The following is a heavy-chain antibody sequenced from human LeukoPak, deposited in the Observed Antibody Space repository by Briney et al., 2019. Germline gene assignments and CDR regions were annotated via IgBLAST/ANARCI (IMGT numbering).Heavy chain of an antibody. CDR3: ARDNSSGWYGDWDY. CDR2: IYYSGST. V-gene: IGHV4-39*02. D-gene: IGHD6-19*01. J-gene: IGHJ4*02. CDR1: GGSISSSSYY. Sequence: SETLSLTCTVSGGSISSSSYYWGWIRQPPGKGLEWIGSIYYSGSTYYNPSLKGRVTISVDTSKNQFSLKLSSVTAADTAVYYCARDNSSGWYGDWDYWGQGTLVTVSS.